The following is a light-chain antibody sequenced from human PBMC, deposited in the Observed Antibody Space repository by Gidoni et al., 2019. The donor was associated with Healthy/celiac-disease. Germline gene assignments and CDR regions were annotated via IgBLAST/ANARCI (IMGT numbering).Light chain of an antibody. J-gene: IGKJ4*01. CDR1: QSISSW. V-gene: IGKV1-5*03. CDR2: KAS. Sequence: DIQMTQSPSTLSASVGDRVTITCRASQSISSWLAWYQQKPGKAPKLLISKASSLESGVTSRFSASGSGTEFTLTISSLQPDDFATYYCQQYNSYSTVGGGTKVEIK. CDR3: QQYNSYST.